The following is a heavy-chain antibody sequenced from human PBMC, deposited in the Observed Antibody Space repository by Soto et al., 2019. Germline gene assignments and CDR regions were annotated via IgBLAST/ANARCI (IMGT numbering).Heavy chain of an antibody. D-gene: IGHD2-2*01. CDR3: ARARGTSLNDAFDI. J-gene: IGHJ3*02. Sequence: EVQLVESGGGLVKPGGSLRLSCAASGFTFSSYSMNWVRQAPGKGLEWVSSISSSSSYIYYADSVKGRFTISRDNAKNSLYLQMNSLRAEDTAVYYWARARGTSLNDAFDIWGQGTMVTVSS. CDR2: ISSSSSYI. V-gene: IGHV3-21*01. CDR1: GFTFSSYS.